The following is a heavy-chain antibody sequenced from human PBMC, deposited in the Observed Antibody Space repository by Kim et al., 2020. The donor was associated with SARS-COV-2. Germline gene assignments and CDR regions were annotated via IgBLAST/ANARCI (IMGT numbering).Heavy chain of an antibody. Sequence: SVKGRFTISSDNSKNTLYLQMNSLRAEDTAVYYCAKVSRSSSWYGLGMDVWGQGTTVTVSS. D-gene: IGHD6-13*01. CDR3: AKVSRSSSWYGLGMDV. V-gene: IGHV3-30*02. J-gene: IGHJ6*02.